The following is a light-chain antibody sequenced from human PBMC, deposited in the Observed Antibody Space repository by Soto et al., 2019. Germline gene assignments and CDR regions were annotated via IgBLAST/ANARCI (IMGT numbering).Light chain of an antibody. CDR3: SSYTSFKTLV. J-gene: IGLJ1*01. Sequence: QSVLTQPASVSESPGQSITISCTGSSSDVGGYKYVSWYQQHPGKAPKLLIYDVTNRPSGVSNRFSGSKSGYTASLTISGLQSEDEADYYCSSYTSFKTLVFVTGTKVTVL. CDR1: SSDVGGYKY. V-gene: IGLV2-14*01. CDR2: DVT.